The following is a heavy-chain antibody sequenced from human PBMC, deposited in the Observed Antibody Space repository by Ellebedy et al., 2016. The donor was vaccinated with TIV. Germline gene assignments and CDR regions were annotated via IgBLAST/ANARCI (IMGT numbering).Heavy chain of an antibody. Sequence: PGGSLRLSCAASGFTFSNAWMNWVRQAPGKGLEWVGRIKRKTDGGAADYAAPVKGRFTISRDDSKNTLYLQMNSLKTEDTAVYFCTTVYRYNYDSVWGQGTLVTVSS. CDR1: GFTFSNAW. J-gene: IGHJ4*02. D-gene: IGHD5-18*01. V-gene: IGHV3-15*01. CDR2: IKRKTDGGAA. CDR3: TTVYRYNYDSV.